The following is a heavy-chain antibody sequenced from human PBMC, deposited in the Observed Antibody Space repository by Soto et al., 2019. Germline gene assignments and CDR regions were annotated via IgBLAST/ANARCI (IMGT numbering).Heavy chain of an antibody. CDR1: GFTFSSYV. D-gene: IGHD6-19*01. J-gene: IGHJ4*02. CDR2: ISGSGGST. Sequence: GGSLRLSCAASGFTFSSYVMSWVRQAPGKGLEWVSVISGSGGSTYYADSVKGRFTISRDNSKNTLYLQMNSLRAEDTAVYTCAKGAHIAVAGTPPGYWGQGTLVTGSS. CDR3: AKGAHIAVAGTPPGY. V-gene: IGHV3-23*01.